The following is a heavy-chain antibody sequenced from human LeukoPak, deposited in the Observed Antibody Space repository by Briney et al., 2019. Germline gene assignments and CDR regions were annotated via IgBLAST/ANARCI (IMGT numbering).Heavy chain of an antibody. J-gene: IGHJ4*02. Sequence: GGSLRLSCAASGFTFDDYGMSWVRQAPGKGLDWVSGINWNGGSTVYADSVKGRFTISRDNAKNSLYLQMNSLRAEDTALYYCARDDFWSGYYSFDYWGQGTLVTVSS. CDR2: INWNGGST. CDR3: ARDDFWSGYYSFDY. V-gene: IGHV3-20*04. CDR1: GFTFDDYG. D-gene: IGHD3-3*01.